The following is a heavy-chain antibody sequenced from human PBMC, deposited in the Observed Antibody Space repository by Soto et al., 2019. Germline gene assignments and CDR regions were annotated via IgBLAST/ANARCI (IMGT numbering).Heavy chain of an antibody. V-gene: IGHV5-10-1*01. Sequence: LKISCKGSGYSFTSYWISWVRQMPGKGLEWMGRIDPSDSYTNYSPSFQGHVTISADKSISTAYLQWSSLKASDTAMYYCARHGYSSSSCLLNYWGQGTLVTVSS. D-gene: IGHD6-13*01. J-gene: IGHJ4*02. CDR1: GYSFTSYW. CDR2: IDPSDSYT. CDR3: ARHGYSSSSCLLNY.